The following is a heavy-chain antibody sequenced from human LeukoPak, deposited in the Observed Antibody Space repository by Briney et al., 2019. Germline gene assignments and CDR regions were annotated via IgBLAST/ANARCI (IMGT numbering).Heavy chain of an antibody. CDR2: ISSSSNTI. D-gene: IGHD4-23*01. V-gene: IGHV3-48*02. CDR1: GFTFSIYN. CDR3: ARDYGGHGEYFDY. J-gene: IGHJ4*02. Sequence: GGSLRLSCAASGFTFSIYNMNWVRQAPGKGLEWVSYISSSSNTIYYADSAKGRFTISRDNAKNSLSLQMNSLRDEDAAVYYCARDYGGHGEYFDYWGQGTLVTVSS.